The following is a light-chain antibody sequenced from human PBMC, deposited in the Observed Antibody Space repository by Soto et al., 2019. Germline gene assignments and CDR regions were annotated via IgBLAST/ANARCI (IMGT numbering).Light chain of an antibody. CDR3: QQYNNWPTWT. V-gene: IGKV3-15*01. CDR1: QSVGSN. J-gene: IGKJ1*01. CDR2: GAS. Sequence: EIVMTQSPATLSVSPGERVTLSCRARQSVGSNLAWYQQKPGQAPGLLIYGASTRATGIPARFSGSGSETEFTLTISSLQAEDSAVYFCQQYNNWPTWTFGQGTKVEIK.